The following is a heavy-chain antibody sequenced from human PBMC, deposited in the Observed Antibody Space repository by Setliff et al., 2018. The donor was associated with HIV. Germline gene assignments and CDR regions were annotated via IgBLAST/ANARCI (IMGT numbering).Heavy chain of an antibody. Sequence: ASVKVSCKASGYTFTTYGITWVRQAPGQGLEWMGWISTYNGNTNYAQKFQGRVTMTTVTSTSTAYMELSRLRSDDTAVYYCARSYIAFLSTWYYGMDVWGQGTTVTVS. J-gene: IGHJ6*02. D-gene: IGHD5-18*01. CDR3: ARSYIAFLSTWYYGMDV. CDR1: GYTFTTYG. V-gene: IGHV1-18*01. CDR2: ISTYNGNT.